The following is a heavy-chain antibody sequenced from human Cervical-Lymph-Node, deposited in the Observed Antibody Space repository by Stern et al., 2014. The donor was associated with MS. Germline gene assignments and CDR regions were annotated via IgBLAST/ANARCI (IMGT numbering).Heavy chain of an antibody. V-gene: IGHV2-70*01. Sequence: QITLKESGPALVKPTQTLTLTCTFSGFSLSTSGMCVSWIRQPPGKALEWLALIDWDDDKYYSTSLKTRLTISKDTSKNQVVLTMTNMDPVDTATYYCARIYDSSGYYGAFDIWGQGTMVTVSS. D-gene: IGHD3-22*01. CDR1: GFSLSTSGMC. CDR3: ARIYDSSGYYGAFDI. J-gene: IGHJ3*02. CDR2: IDWDDDK.